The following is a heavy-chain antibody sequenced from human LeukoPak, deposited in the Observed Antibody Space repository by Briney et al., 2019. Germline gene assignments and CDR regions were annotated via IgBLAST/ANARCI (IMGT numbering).Heavy chain of an antibody. CDR2: NIPIFGTA. CDR3: ASSSSSSLYYYYYYGMDV. D-gene: IGHD6-6*01. V-gene: IGHV1-69*13. CDR1: GGTFSSYA. Sequence: SVKVSCKASGGTFSSYAISWVRQAPGQGLEWMGGNIPIFGTANYAQKFQGRVTITADESTSTAYMELSSLRSEDTAVYYCASSSSSSLYYYYYYGMDVWGQGTTVTVSS. J-gene: IGHJ6*02.